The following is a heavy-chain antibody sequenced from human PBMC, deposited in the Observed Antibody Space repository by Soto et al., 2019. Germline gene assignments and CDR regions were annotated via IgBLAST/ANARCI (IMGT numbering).Heavy chain of an antibody. CDR3: ARERRGFYCDSSGSNWFDP. D-gene: IGHD3-22*01. CDR1: GGSVSSGSYY. V-gene: IGHV4-61*01. CDR2: IYYSGST. Sequence: SETLSLTCTVSGGSVSSGSYYWSWIRQPPGKGLEWIGYIYYSGSTNYNPSLKSRVTISVDTSKNQFSLKLSSVTAADTAVYYCARERRGFYCDSSGSNWFDPWGQGTLVTVSS. J-gene: IGHJ5*02.